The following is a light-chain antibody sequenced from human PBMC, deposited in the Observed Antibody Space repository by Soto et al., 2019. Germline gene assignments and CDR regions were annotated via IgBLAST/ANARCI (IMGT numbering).Light chain of an antibody. CDR2: EVK. J-gene: IGLJ1*01. CDR1: SSGIGDYNF. CDR3: VSHISVAYRSIYV. V-gene: IGLV2-8*01. Sequence: QSALTQPPSASGSPGQSVTVSCTGSSSGIGDYNFVSWYQQHPGKAPKLIIYEVKKRPSGVPDRFSASKSGNTASLTISGLQAEDEADYYCVSHISVAYRSIYVFGTGTKVTVL.